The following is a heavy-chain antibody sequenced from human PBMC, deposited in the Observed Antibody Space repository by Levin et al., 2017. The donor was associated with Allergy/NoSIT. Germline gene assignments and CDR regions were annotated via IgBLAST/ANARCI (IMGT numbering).Heavy chain of an antibody. CDR1: GLTFTSYA. D-gene: IGHD1-26*01. CDR3: VKDEGATRSYYFDY. J-gene: IGHJ4*02. Sequence: PGESLKISCAASGLTFTSYAMHWVRQAPGKGLEWVAFILYDGSKKYYADSVKGRSTISRDNSKNTLYLQINGLRAEDTAVYYCVKDEGATRSYYFDYWGQGTLVTVSS. CDR2: ILYDGSKK. V-gene: IGHV3-30*18.